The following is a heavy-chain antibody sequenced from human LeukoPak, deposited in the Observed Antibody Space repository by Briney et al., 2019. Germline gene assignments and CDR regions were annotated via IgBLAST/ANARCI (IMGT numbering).Heavy chain of an antibody. V-gene: IGHV3-9*01. CDR3: AKGGSGGYYYYGMDV. CDR2: ISWNSGSI. D-gene: IGHD3-10*01. Sequence: GGSLRLSCAASGLNFDDYAMHWVRQAPGKGLEWVSGISWNSGSIGYADSVKGRFTISRDNAKNSLYLQMNSLRAEDTALYYCAKGGSGGYYYYGMDVWGQGTTVTVSS. J-gene: IGHJ6*02. CDR1: GLNFDDYA.